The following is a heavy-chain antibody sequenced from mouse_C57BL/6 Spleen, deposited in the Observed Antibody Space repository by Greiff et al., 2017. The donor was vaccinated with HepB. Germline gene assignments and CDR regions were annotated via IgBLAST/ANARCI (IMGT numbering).Heavy chain of an antibody. CDR2: IHPSDSDT. CDR1: GYTFTSYW. CDR3: AIAITTVVATDY. J-gene: IGHJ2*01. V-gene: IGHV1-74*01. Sequence: QVQLQQPGAELVKPGASVKVSCKASGYTFTSYWMHWVKQRPGQGLEWIGRIHPSDSDTNYNQKFKGKATLTVDKYSSAADMQLSSLTSEDSAVYYCAIAITTVVATDYWGQGTTLTVSS. D-gene: IGHD1-1*01.